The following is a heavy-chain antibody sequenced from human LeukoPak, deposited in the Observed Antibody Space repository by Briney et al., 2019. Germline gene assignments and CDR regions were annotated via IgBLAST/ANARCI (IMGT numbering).Heavy chain of an antibody. D-gene: IGHD3-10*01. CDR1: GGSFSGYY. J-gene: IGHJ5*02. V-gene: IGHV4-39*01. CDR3: ARRLRITMVRGVPSWFDP. CDR2: IYYSGST. Sequence: PSETLSLTCAVYGGSFSGYYWGWIRQPPGKGLEWIGSIYYSGSTYYNPSLKSRVTISVDTSKNQFSLKLSSVTAADTAVYYCARRLRITMVRGVPSWFDPWGQGTLVTVSS.